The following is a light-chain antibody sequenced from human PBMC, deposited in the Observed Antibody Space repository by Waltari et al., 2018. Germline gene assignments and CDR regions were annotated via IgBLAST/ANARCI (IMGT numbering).Light chain of an antibody. J-gene: IGKJ1*01. CDR1: ESVMRAF. CDR3: QHNVRLPVT. Sequence: SCRASESVMRAFIWYQQKPGQAPRLLIYDTSTRATGVPDRFSGSGSGTDFSLTISRLEPEDSAVYFCQHNVRLPVTFGQGTKVEIK. CDR2: DTS. V-gene: IGKV3-20*01.